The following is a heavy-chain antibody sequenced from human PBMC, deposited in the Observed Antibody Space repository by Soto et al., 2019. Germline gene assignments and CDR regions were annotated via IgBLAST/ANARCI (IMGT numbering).Heavy chain of an antibody. CDR3: ASRYYDSSGPLRIAFDI. CDR2: ISAYNGNT. J-gene: IGHJ3*02. Sequence: ASVKVSCKASGYTFTSYGISWVRQAPGQGLEWMGWISAYNGNTNYAQKLQGRVTMTTDTSTSTAYMELRSLRSDDTAVYYCASRYYDSSGPLRIAFDIWGQGTIVTVSS. V-gene: IGHV1-18*01. D-gene: IGHD3-22*01. CDR1: GYTFTSYG.